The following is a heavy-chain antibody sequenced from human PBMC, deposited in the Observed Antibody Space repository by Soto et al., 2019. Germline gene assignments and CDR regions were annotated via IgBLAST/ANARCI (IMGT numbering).Heavy chain of an antibody. CDR3: ARHVTPWAQGALDI. D-gene: IGHD2-15*01. CDR1: GGSISSSSYY. V-gene: IGHV4-39*01. CDR2: IYYSGST. Sequence: QLQLQESGPGLVKPSETLSLTCTVSGGSISSSSYYWGWIRQPPGKGLEWIGNIYYSGSTYYNPSLKTRVTISVNTSTNQFSLKLSSVTAADTAVYYCARHVTPWAQGALDIWGQGTMVTVSS. J-gene: IGHJ3*02.